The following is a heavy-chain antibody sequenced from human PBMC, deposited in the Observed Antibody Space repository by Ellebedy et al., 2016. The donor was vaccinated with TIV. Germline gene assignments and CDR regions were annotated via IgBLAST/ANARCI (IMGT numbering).Heavy chain of an antibody. CDR2: IIPILGIA. D-gene: IGHD4-11*01. CDR3: ASTSYSNSAYYYYGMDV. V-gene: IGHV1-69*02. CDR1: GYTFTGYY. Sequence: AASVKVSCKASGYTFTGYYMHWVRQAPGQGLEWMGRIIPILGIANYAQKFQGRVTITADKSTSTAYMELSSLRSEDTAVYYCASTSYSNSAYYYYGMDVWGQGTTVTVSS. J-gene: IGHJ6*02.